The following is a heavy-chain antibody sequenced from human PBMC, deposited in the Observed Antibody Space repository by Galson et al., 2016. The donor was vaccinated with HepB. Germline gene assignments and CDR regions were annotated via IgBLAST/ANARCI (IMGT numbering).Heavy chain of an antibody. CDR3: ASAVNGLFWFDP. CDR2: IYYSGKT. CDR1: GGSISNRSYF. Sequence: SETLSLTCNVSGGSISNRSYFWAWIRQPPGKGLEWIATIYYSGKTKYSPSLQGHITISTDKSINTAYLQWSSLRASDTAMYYCASAVNGLFWFDPWGQGTLVTVSS. J-gene: IGHJ5*02. D-gene: IGHD3-9*01. V-gene: IGHV4-39*07.